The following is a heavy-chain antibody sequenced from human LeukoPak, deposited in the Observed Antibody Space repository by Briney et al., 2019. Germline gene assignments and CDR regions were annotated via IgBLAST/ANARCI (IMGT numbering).Heavy chain of an antibody. Sequence: SETLSLTCTVSGGSISSYYWSWIRQPPGKGLEWIGYIYYSGSTNYNPSLKSRITISVDTSKNQFSLKLSSVTAADTAVYYCAGYQPLLLGDAFDIWGQGTMVTVSS. CDR2: IYYSGST. CDR1: GGSISSYY. D-gene: IGHD2-21*02. J-gene: IGHJ3*02. V-gene: IGHV4-59*01. CDR3: AGYQPLLLGDAFDI.